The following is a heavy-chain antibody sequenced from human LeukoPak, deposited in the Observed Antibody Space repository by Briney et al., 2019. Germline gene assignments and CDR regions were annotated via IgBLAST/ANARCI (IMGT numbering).Heavy chain of an antibody. CDR2: ISGSGGST. J-gene: IGHJ4*02. CDR1: GFTFSSYA. CDR3: AKGSGYSYGYFDY. V-gene: IGHV3-23*01. D-gene: IGHD5-18*01. Sequence: GRSLRLSCAASGFTFSSYAMSWVRQAPGKGLEWVSAISGSGGSTYYADSVKGRFTISRDNSKNTLYLQMNSLRAEDTAVYYCAKGSGYSYGYFDYWGQGTLVTVSS.